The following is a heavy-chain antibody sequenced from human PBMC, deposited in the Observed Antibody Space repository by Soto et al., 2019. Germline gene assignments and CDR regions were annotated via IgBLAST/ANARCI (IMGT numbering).Heavy chain of an antibody. CDR3: ARGRDAATEDY. CDR2: IYYSGST. D-gene: IGHD6-25*01. V-gene: IGHV4-30-4*01. CDR1: GGSISSGDYY. Sequence: PSETLSLTCTVSGGSISSGDYYWSWIRQPPGKGLEWIGYIYYSGSTYYNPSLKSRVTISVDTSKNQFSLKLSSVTAADTAVYFCARGRDAATEDYWGQGTLVTVSS. J-gene: IGHJ4*02.